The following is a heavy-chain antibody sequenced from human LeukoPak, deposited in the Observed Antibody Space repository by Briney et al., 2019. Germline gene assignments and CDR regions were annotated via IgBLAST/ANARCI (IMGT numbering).Heavy chain of an antibody. D-gene: IGHD3-10*01. CDR2: IDYSGNT. CDR1: GGSIGTYY. Sequence: SETLSLTCTVSGGSIGTYYWSWIRQPPEKGLEWIGFIDYSGNTNYNPSLKGRVTFSIDTSKNQFSLKLYSVTATDTAVYYCARDINHNRMVRGVMDWFDPWGQGTLVTVSS. CDR3: ARDINHNRMVRGVMDWFDP. V-gene: IGHV4-59*01. J-gene: IGHJ5*02.